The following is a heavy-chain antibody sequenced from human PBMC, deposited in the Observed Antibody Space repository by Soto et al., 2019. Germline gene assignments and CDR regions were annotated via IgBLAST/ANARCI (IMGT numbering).Heavy chain of an antibody. V-gene: IGHV3-23*01. CDR3: AKFDATYALDY. J-gene: IGHJ4*02. Sequence: GGSLRLSCAASGFPFSNYAMSWVRQAPDKGLEWVSTILGNGVSTYYADSVKGRFTISRDNSKNIVYLQMNSLRAEDTALYYCAKFDATYALDYWGQGTLVTVSS. CDR2: ILGNGVST. D-gene: IGHD2-2*01. CDR1: GFPFSNYA.